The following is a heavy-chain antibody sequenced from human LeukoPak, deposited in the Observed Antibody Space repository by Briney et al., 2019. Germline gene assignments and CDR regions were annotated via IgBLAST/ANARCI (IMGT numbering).Heavy chain of an antibody. CDR1: GYTFNRYG. V-gene: IGHV1-18*01. J-gene: IGHJ4*02. Sequence: ASVKVSCKASGYTFNRYGISWVRQAPGQGLEWMGWISVRNGNTIYAQKVQGRVTMTTDTSTSTAYMELRSLRSDDTGIYYCARDTEWEKNPDYFDCWGQGTLVTVSS. CDR3: ARDTEWEKNPDYFDC. D-gene: IGHD1-26*01. CDR2: ISVRNGNT.